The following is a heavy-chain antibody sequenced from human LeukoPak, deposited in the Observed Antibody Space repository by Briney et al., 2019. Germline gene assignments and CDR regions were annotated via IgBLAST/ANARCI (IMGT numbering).Heavy chain of an antibody. D-gene: IGHD1-7*01. Sequence: GGSLTLSCAPSGSTFGSYAMSWVRQAPGKGLEWVSTISGSAISTYYADSVKGRFTISRDNSKNTLYLQMNSLRPEDTAVYYCAKDFYPLGNYVIYFDYWGQGTLVTVSS. CDR1: GSTFGSYA. CDR3: AKDFYPLGNYVIYFDY. J-gene: IGHJ4*02. CDR2: ISGSAIST. V-gene: IGHV3-23*01.